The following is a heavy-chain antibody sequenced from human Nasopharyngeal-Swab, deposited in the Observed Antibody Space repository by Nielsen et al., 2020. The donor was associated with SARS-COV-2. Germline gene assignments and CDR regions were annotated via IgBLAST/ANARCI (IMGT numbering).Heavy chain of an antibody. V-gene: IGHV4-4*02. J-gene: IGHJ4*02. D-gene: IGHD2-15*01. Sequence: WIRQPPGKGLEWIGEIYHSGSTNYNPSLKSRVTISVDKSKNQFSLKLSSVTAADTAVYYCARGRRDIVVAVAAKTYYFDYWGQGTLVTVSS. CDR3: ARGRRDIVVAVAAKTYYFDY. CDR2: IYHSGST.